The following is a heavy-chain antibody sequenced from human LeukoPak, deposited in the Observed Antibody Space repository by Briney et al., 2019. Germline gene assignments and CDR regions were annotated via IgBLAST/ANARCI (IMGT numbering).Heavy chain of an antibody. Sequence: PSETLSLTCTVSGGSISSGDYYWSWIRQPPGKGLEWIGYIYYSGSTYYNPSLKSRVTISVDTSKNQFSLKLSSVTAADTAVYYCARDGYSYGWFVDYWGQGTLVTVSP. D-gene: IGHD5-18*01. V-gene: IGHV4-30-4*01. CDR1: GGSISSGDYY. CDR2: IYYSGST. J-gene: IGHJ4*02. CDR3: ARDGYSYGWFVDY.